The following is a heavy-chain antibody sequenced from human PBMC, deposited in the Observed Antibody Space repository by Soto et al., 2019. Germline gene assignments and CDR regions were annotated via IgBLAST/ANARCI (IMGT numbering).Heavy chain of an antibody. V-gene: IGHV3-23*01. D-gene: IGHD4-17*01. Sequence: GSLRLSCAVSGFIFSNYAMSWVRQGPGKGLEWVSGVSASGARTYYADSVKGRFTISRDNYKNTLSLQMNSLRVEDTAIYYCAKDPNGDYVGAFDIWGQGTMVTVSS. CDR2: VSASGART. CDR3: AKDPNGDYVGAFDI. CDR1: GFIFSNYA. J-gene: IGHJ3*02.